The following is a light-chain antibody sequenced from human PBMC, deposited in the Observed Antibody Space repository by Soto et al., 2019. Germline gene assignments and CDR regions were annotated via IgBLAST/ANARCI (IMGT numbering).Light chain of an antibody. CDR3: QQYRSSRRS. J-gene: IGKJ1*01. Sequence: IVVTHSPSTLSLTREQKATLSCRASQSVGSSYLAWYQQKHGQAPRLLIYGASSRATGIPDRFSGSGSGTDFTLTISSLQPADFALYYCQQYRSSRRSFGQGTKVDIK. CDR1: QSVGSSY. CDR2: GAS. V-gene: IGKV3-20*01.